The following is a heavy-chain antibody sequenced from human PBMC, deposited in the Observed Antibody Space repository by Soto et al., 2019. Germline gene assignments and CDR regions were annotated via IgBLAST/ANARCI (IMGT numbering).Heavy chain of an antibody. Sequence: QVQLVESGGGVVQPGRSLRLSCTASGFSLSDYGMHWVRQAPGKGLEWVAFISFDGGDTYYADSLRGRFTVSRDNSKDTLYLQVNSLRDDDTAVFNCARGSWQKYCANPYCFTFDSWGQGTLVTVSS. D-gene: IGHD2-21*01. CDR1: GFSLSDYG. CDR3: ARGSWQKYCANPYCFTFDS. V-gene: IGHV3-30*03. J-gene: IGHJ4*02. CDR2: ISFDGGDT.